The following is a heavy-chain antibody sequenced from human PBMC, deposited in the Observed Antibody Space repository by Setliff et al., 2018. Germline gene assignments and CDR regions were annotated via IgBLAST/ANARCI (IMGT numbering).Heavy chain of an antibody. D-gene: IGHD4-4*01. J-gene: IGHJ6*03. V-gene: IGHV4-4*08. CDR2: IYSSGRT. CDR1: GGSISSYY. CDR3: ARADYIRYFYMDA. Sequence: PSETLSLTCTVSGGSISSYYWIWIRQPPGKGLEWIGYIYSSGRTNYNPSLKSRVTLSVDTSNNQFSLKVSSVTAADTAVYYCARADYIRYFYMDAWGKGTTVTVSS.